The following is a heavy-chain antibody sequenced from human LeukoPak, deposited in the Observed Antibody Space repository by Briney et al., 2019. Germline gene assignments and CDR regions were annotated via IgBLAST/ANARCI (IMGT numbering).Heavy chain of an antibody. CDR2: ISYDGSNK. CDR3: AKAWTPYCSSTSCYHFDY. J-gene: IGHJ4*02. CDR1: GFTFSSYA. Sequence: GGSLRLSCAASGFTFSSYAMHWVRQAPGKGLEWVAVISYDGSNKYYADSVKGRFTISRDNSKNTLYLQMNSLRAEDTAVYYCAKAWTPYCSSTSCYHFDYWGQGTLVTVSS. V-gene: IGHV3-30-3*01. D-gene: IGHD2-2*01.